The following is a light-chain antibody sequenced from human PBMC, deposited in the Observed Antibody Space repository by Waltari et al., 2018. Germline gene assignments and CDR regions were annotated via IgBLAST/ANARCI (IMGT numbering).Light chain of an antibody. Sequence: QSALTQPRSVSGSPGQSVTISCTGTSSDVGGYNYVSWYQQHPGKAPKLMIYDVSKRPSVVPDRVSGSKSGNTASLTISGLQAEDEADYYCCSYAGSYVVFGGGTKLTVL. CDR1: SSDVGGYNY. CDR2: DVS. V-gene: IGLV2-11*01. J-gene: IGLJ2*01. CDR3: CSYAGSYVV.